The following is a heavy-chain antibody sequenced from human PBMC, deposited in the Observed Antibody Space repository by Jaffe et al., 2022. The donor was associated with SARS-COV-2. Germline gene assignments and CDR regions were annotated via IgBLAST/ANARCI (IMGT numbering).Heavy chain of an antibody. CDR1: GYFFNTYW. Sequence: EVQLAQSGAEVKKPGESLKISCKGSGYFFNTYWIAWVRQMPGKGLEWMGFIYPGDSDTRYSPSFQGQVTISADKSTSTAYLQWSSLKASDTAIYYCARRLRYDSGGHIDYWGQGTLVTVSS. V-gene: IGHV5-51*01. J-gene: IGHJ4*02. CDR3: ARRLRYDSGGHIDY. D-gene: IGHD3-10*01. CDR2: IYPGDSDT.